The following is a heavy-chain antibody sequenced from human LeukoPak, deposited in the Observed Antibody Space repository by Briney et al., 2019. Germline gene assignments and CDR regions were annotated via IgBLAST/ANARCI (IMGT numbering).Heavy chain of an antibody. CDR2: IYPYDSDT. Sequence: GESLKISCKGSGYSFTSYWIGWVRQMHGKGLECMGIIYPYDSDTRYTPSFQGQVTISTDKSISTAYLQRSSLKASDTAMYYRARLNPYGDYDDSWGQGTLVTVSS. J-gene: IGHJ4*02. V-gene: IGHV5-51*01. CDR3: ARLNPYGDYDDS. CDR1: GYSFTSYW. D-gene: IGHD4-17*01.